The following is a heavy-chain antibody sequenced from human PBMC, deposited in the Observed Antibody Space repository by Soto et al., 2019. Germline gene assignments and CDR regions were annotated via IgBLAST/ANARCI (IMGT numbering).Heavy chain of an antibody. J-gene: IGHJ5*02. CDR2: IRSKAYGGTT. V-gene: IGHV3-49*03. D-gene: IGHD3-22*01. Sequence: PGGSLRLSCTASGFTFGDYAMSWFRQAPGKGLEWVGFIRSKAYGGTTVYAASVKGRFTISRDDSKSIAYLQMNSLKTEDTAVYYFTTNYYDTSGYDNWFDPWGQGTLVTVSS. CDR1: GFTFGDYA. CDR3: TTNYYDTSGYDNWFDP.